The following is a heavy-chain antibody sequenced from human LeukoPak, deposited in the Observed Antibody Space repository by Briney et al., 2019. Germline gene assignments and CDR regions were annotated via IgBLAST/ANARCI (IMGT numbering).Heavy chain of an antibody. J-gene: IGHJ4*02. V-gene: IGHV3-23*01. D-gene: IGHD6-13*01. CDR1: GFTFRSYA. CDR2: ISGSGGST. CDR3: AKDLYSSSWSFDY. Sequence: GGSLRLSCAASGFTFRSYAMSWVRQAPGKGLEWVSAISGSGGSTYYADSVKGRFTISRDNSKNTLYLQMNSLRADDTAVYYCAKDLYSSSWSFDYWGQGTLVTVSS.